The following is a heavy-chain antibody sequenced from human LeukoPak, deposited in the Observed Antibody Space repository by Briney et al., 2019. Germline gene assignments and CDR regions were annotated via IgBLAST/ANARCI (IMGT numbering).Heavy chain of an antibody. CDR1: GGSISSDY. V-gene: IGHV4-59*01. D-gene: IGHD6-19*01. CDR3: AREAVSGWYDYFDY. Sequence: PSQTLSLTCTVFGGSISSDYWSWIRQPPGKGLEWIGYISYSGSTNYNPSLKSRVTISRDTSKNQFSLKLSSVTAADTAVYYCAREAVSGWYDYFDYWGQGTLVTVSS. J-gene: IGHJ4*01. CDR2: ISYSGST.